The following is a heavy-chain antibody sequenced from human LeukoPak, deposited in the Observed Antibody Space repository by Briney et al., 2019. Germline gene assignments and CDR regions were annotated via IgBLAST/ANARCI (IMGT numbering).Heavy chain of an antibody. CDR1: GFTFRNHW. CDR2: ISSDGSST. V-gene: IGHV3-74*03. CDR3: ARDQRVTGRPDIDY. D-gene: IGHD6-6*01. J-gene: IGHJ4*02. Sequence: GGSLILSCAASGFTFRNHWMHWVRQTPGKGLVWVSRISSDGSSTTYADSVKGRFTISRDNAKNTLYLQMNNLRAEDTAMYYCARDQRVTGRPDIDYWGQGTLVIVSS.